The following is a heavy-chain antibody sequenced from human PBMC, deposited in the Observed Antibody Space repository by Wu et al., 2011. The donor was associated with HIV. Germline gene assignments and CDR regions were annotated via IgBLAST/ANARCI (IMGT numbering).Heavy chain of an antibody. Sequence: QVQLVQSGAEVKKPGSSVKVSCKASGGTFSSYAISWVRQAPGQGLEWMGGIIPIFGTTKNAQKFQGRVTITTDESTSTVYMELSSLRSEDTAIYYCARAPGMATEFNYWGQGTLVTVSS. CDR2: IIPIFGTT. V-gene: IGHV1-69*05. CDR3: ARAPGMATEFNY. CDR1: GGTFSSYA. D-gene: IGHD5-24*01. J-gene: IGHJ4*02.